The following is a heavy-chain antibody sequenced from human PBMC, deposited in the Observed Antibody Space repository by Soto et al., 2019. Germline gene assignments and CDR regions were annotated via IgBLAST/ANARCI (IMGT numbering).Heavy chain of an antibody. CDR3: ARDSWMTTLPGTKGIGFDP. Sequence: ASETLSLTSAVSGGYISSSSWWSWVRQPPGKGLEWIGEIYHSGSTNYNPSLKSRVTISVDKSKNQFSLKLSSVTAADTAVYYCARDSWMTTLPGTKGIGFDPWGQGTLVTVSS. V-gene: IGHV4-4*02. CDR2: IYHSGST. CDR1: GGYISSSSW. D-gene: IGHD4-17*01. J-gene: IGHJ5*02.